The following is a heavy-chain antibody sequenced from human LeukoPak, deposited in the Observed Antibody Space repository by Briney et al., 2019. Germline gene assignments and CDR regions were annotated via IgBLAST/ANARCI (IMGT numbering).Heavy chain of an antibody. J-gene: IGHJ4*02. V-gene: IGHV1-18*01. Sequence: GASVKVSCRASGYTFTSYDISWVRQAPGQGLEWMGWISAYNGNTNYAQKLQGRVTVTRDTSTSTVHMDLSGLRSEDTAVYYCARDQEGFDYWGQGTLVTVSS. CDR2: ISAYNGNT. CDR3: ARDQEGFDY. CDR1: GYTFTSYD.